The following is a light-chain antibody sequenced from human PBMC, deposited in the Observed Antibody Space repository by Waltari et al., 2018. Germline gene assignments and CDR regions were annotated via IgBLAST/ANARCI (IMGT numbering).Light chain of an antibody. V-gene: IGKV3-20*01. CDR2: GAS. CDR1: QSVSSYY. CDR3: QQHGSSPLT. J-gene: IGKJ4*01. Sequence: EIVLTQSPGTLSLSPGERATLSCRASQSVSSYYLAWYQERPGQAPRFLIYGASSRATGIPDRFSGSGSGTDFTLTISRLEPEDFAVYYCQQHGSSPLTFGGGTKVEIK.